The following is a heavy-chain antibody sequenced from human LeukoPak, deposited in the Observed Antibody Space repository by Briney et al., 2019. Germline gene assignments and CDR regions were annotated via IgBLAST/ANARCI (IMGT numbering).Heavy chain of an antibody. CDR3: ASTHGNYYAMDGAFDI. CDR1: GGSISSSSYY. CDR2: IYYSGST. D-gene: IGHD3-10*01. Sequence: SETLSLTCTVSGGSISSSSYYWGWIRQPPGTGLEWIGRIYYSGSTYYNPSLKSRVTISVDTSKNQFSLKLSSVTAADTAVYYCASTHGNYYAMDGAFDIWGQGTMVTVSS. V-gene: IGHV4-39*01. J-gene: IGHJ3*02.